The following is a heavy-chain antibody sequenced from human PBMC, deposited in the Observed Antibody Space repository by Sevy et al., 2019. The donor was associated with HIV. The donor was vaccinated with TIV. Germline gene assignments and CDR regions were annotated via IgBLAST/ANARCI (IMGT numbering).Heavy chain of an antibody. V-gene: IGHV3-23*01. CDR3: AKAEPYDFWSRYSAHYYYYGMDV. J-gene: IGHJ6*02. D-gene: IGHD3-3*01. Sequence: GGSLRLSCAASGFTFSSYAMSWVRQAPGKGLEWVSAISGSGGSTYDVDSVKGRFTISRDNSKNTLYLQMNGLRADDTAVYYCAKAEPYDFWSRYSAHYYYYGMDVWGQGTTVTVSS. CDR1: GFTFSSYA. CDR2: ISGSGGST.